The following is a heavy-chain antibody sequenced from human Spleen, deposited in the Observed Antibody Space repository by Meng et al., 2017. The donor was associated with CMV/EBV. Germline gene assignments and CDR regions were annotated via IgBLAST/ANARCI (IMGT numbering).Heavy chain of an antibody. D-gene: IGHD3-9*01. CDR2: VWYVSNKK. Sequence: GESLKISCVASGFSFSTYPMHWVRQAPGKGLEWIAVVWYVSNKKYYASSVKGRFTISRDNPGNTVYLQMNSLTAEDTAVYFCAKPSRQYFDWSGGFDSWGQGVLVTVS. CDR1: GFSFSTYP. J-gene: IGHJ4*02. CDR3: AKPSRQYFDWSGGFDS. V-gene: IGHV3-33*06.